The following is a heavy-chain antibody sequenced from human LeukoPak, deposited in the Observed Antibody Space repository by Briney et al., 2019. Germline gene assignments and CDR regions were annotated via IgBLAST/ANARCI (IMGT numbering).Heavy chain of an antibody. Sequence: GGSLRLSCAASGFTFGNYAMTWVRQAPGEGLEWVSSISGSGGSPIYADSVEGRFTISRDNSKSTLYLQMNSLRAEDTAIYYCARYCTSTSCAFEYWGQGTLVTVSS. CDR1: GFTFGNYA. CDR3: ARYCTSTSCAFEY. CDR2: ISGSGGSP. V-gene: IGHV3-23*01. J-gene: IGHJ4*02. D-gene: IGHD2-2*01.